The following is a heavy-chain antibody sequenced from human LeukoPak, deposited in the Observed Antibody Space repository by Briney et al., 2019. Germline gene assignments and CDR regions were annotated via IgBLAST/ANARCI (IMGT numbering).Heavy chain of an antibody. CDR1: GGSVSSGSCY. D-gene: IGHD3-3*01. CDR3: ARDPQYYDFWSGYGYYGMDV. J-gene: IGHJ6*02. Sequence: SETLSLTCTVSGGSVSSGSCYWSWIRQPPGKGLEWIGYIYYSGSTNYNPSLKSRVTISVDTSKNQFSLKLSSVTAADTAVYYCARDPQYYDFWSGYGYYGMDVWGQGTTVTVSS. V-gene: IGHV4-61*01. CDR2: IYYSGST.